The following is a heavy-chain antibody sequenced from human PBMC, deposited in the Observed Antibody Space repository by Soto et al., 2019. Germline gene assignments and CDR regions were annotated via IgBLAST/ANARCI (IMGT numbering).Heavy chain of an antibody. CDR3: AHKQSKTEYSSGWHTAVDSFDY. V-gene: IGHV2-5*02. CDR1: GFALRTSGVG. J-gene: IGHJ4*02. D-gene: IGHD6-19*01. CDR2: IYWDADK. Sequence: SAPTLVHPTLTLTLSCTVSGFALRTSGVGVVWIRQPPGKALEWLALIYWDADKRYSPSLKSMLTITKDTSKNQVVLTMTKMDPVDTAPYYCAHKQSKTEYSSGWHTAVDSFDYWGQGTLVTV.